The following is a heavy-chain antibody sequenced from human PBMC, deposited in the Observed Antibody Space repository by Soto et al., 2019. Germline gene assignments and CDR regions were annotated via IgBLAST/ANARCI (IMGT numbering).Heavy chain of an antibody. D-gene: IGHD6-6*01. CDR2: ISAYNGDK. CDR3: ARVRKLVGYFYYYMDV. J-gene: IGHJ6*03. V-gene: IGHV1-18*01. CDR1: GYTFTNYV. Sequence: QVQLLQSGDEVKNPGASVKVSCKTSGYTFTNYVITWVRQAPGQGLERMGWISAYNGDKHYTQRLQGRVTMTADTSTSTAYMELRGLRSDDTAVYYCARVRKLVGYFYYYMDVWGKGTTVTVSS.